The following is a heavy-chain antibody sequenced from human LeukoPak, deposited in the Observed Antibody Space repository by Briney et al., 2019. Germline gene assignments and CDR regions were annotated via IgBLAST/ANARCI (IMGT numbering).Heavy chain of an antibody. J-gene: IGHJ3*02. CDR1: GGSISSGDYY. CDR3: ARDHPAYSSSWYLAFDI. D-gene: IGHD6-13*01. V-gene: IGHV4-30-4*01. CDR2: IYYSGST. Sequence: SETLSLTCTVSGGSISSGDYYWSWIRQPPGKGLEWIGYIYYSGSTYYNPSLKSRVTISVDTSKNQFSLKLSSVTAADTAVYYCARDHPAYSSSWYLAFDIWGQGTMVTVSS.